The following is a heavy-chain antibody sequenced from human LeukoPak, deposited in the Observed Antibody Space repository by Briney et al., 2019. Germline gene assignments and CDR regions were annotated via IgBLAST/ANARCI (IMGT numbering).Heavy chain of an antibody. J-gene: IGHJ4*02. CDR3: ASAVTVTTFGY. CDR2: IYYSGDT. Sequence: SETLSLTCTVSGGSISSSSYYWSWIRQPPGKGLEWIGSIYYSGDTYYNPSLKSRVTISVDTSKNQFSLKLSSVTAADTAVFYCASAVTVTTFGYWGQGTLVTVSS. D-gene: IGHD4-11*01. CDR1: GGSISSSSYY. V-gene: IGHV4-39*01.